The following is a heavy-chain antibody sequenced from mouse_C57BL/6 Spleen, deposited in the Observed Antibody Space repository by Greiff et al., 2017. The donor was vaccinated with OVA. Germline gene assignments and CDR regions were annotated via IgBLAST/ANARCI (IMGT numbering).Heavy chain of an antibody. Sequence: EVQLQESGPELVKPGASVKISCKASGYSFTDYNMNWVKQSNGKSLEWIGVINPNYGTTSYNQKFKGKATLTVDQSSSTADMQLNSLTSEDSAVYYCARLGNAHGGGAMDCWGQGTSVTVSS. CDR3: ARLGNAHGGGAMDC. D-gene: IGHD6-1*01. J-gene: IGHJ4*01. V-gene: IGHV1-39*01. CDR1: GYSFTDYN. CDR2: INPNYGTT.